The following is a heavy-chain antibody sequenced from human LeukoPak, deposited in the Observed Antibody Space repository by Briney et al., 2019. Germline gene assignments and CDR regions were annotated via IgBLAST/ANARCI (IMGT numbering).Heavy chain of an antibody. CDR1: GDFITGHY. Sequence: PSETLSLTCTVSGDFITGHYWTWIRQPPGKGLEWIGFINDDVRTKYNPSLQSRVTLSADTTKNHFSLKLTSVTAADTAVYFCARLLDYDTSGDPDTFDIWGPGILVTVSS. CDR2: INDDVRT. CDR3: ARLLDYDTSGDPDTFDI. D-gene: IGHD3-22*01. J-gene: IGHJ3*02. V-gene: IGHV4-59*11.